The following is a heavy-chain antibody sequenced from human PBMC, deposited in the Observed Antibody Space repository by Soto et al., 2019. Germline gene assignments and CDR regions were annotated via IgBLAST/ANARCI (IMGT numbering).Heavy chain of an antibody. CDR3: ARTSAAGKYYYGMDV. V-gene: IGHV1-18*01. J-gene: IGHJ6*02. D-gene: IGHD6-13*01. CDR1: GYTLTSNG. CDR2: ISAYNGNT. Sequence: ASVKVSCKASGYTLTSNGISWVRQAPGQGLEWMGWISAYNGNTNYAQKLQGRVTMTTDTSTSTAYMELRSLRSDDTAVYYCARTSAAGKYYYGMDVWGQGTTVPVSS.